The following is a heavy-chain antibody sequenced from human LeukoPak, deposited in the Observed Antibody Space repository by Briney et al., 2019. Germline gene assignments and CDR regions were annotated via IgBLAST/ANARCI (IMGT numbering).Heavy chain of an antibody. CDR1: GFTLSSYS. V-gene: IGHV3-21*01. J-gene: IGHJ4*02. Sequence: PGGSLRLSCAASGFTLSSYSMNWVRQAPGKGLEWVSSISSSSSYIYYADSVKGRFTISRDNSKNTLYLQMNSLRAEDTAVYYCAKIAAANCGGDCYSGAYYFDYWGQGTLVTVSS. CDR2: ISSSSSYI. D-gene: IGHD2-21*02. CDR3: AKIAAANCGGDCYSGAYYFDY.